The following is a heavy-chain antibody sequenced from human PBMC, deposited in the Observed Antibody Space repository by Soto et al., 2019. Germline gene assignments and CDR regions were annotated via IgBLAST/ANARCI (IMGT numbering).Heavy chain of an antibody. V-gene: IGHV1-69*01. CDR2: IISIFGTA. J-gene: IGHJ3*02. CDR3: AIALKPTYYYDSTGYFRDSLDI. D-gene: IGHD3-22*01. Sequence: QVQLVQSGAEVKKPGSSVKVSCKASGGTFSSYAISWVRQAPGQGLEWMGGIISIFGTATYAQKFQGRVTITAVESTSTAYMERSTVRSEDTAVYYCAIALKPTYYYDSTGYFRDSLDIWGQGTMVTVS. CDR1: GGTFSSYA.